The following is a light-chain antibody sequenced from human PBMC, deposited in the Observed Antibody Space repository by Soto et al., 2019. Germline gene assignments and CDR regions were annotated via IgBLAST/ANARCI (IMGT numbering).Light chain of an antibody. CDR2: QDS. V-gene: IGLV3-1*01. CDR3: QAWDSSTAVV. CDR1: KLGDKY. Sequence: SYELTQPPAVSGSPGQTASITCSGDKLGDKYACWYQQKPGQSPVLVIYQDSKRPSGIPERFSGSNSGNTATLTISGTQAMDEADYYCQAWDSSTAVVFGGGTKVTVL. J-gene: IGLJ2*01.